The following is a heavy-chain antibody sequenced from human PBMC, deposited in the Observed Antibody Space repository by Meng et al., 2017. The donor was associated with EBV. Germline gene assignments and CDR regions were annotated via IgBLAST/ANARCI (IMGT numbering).Heavy chain of an antibody. D-gene: IGHD5-18*01. CDR1: GGPLRNSA. CDR2: FRPTLGAP. Sequence: VQLVQYGDAVKKARAPVNVSCKSSGGPLRNSAFRCVRHAPGKGLEWMGGFRPTLGAPNYAQKFHGRVSITADGSKNTHYMDLSSLRSEDKGVYYCASESERGYTPDYWGQGTLVTVSS. V-gene: IGHV1-69*01. J-gene: IGHJ4*02. CDR3: ASESERGYTPDY.